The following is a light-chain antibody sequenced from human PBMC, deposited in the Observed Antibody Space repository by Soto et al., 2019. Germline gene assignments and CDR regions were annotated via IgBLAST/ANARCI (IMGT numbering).Light chain of an antibody. CDR2: DVS. CDR3: SSYTSSSTPVV. Sequence: QSVLTQPASVSGSRGQSITISCTGTSSDVGGYNYVSWYQQHPGKAPKLMIYDVSNRPSGVSNRFSGSKSGNTASLTISGLQAEDEADYYCSSYTSSSTPVVFGGGTKVTVL. J-gene: IGLJ2*01. CDR1: SSDVGGYNY. V-gene: IGLV2-14*01.